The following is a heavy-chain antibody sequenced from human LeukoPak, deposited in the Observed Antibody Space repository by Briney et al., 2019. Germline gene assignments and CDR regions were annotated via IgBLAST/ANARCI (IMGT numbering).Heavy chain of an antibody. CDR3: ARGMVRALGWGNYYYGMDV. CDR1: GGTFSSYA. J-gene: IGHJ6*02. Sequence: GASVKVSCKASGGTFSSYAISWVRQAPGQGLEWMGGIIPIFGTANYAQKFQGRVTITADEPTSTAYLELSSLRSEDTAVFYCARGMVRALGWGNYYYGMDVWGQGTTVAVSS. V-gene: IGHV1-69*13. CDR2: IIPIFGTA. D-gene: IGHD3-10*01.